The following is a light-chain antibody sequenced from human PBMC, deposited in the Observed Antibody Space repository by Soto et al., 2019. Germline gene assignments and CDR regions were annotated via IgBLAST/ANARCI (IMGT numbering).Light chain of an antibody. CDR2: DAS. CDR3: QQYGGFSRT. V-gene: IGKV1-5*01. CDR1: QSISNS. Sequence: DIPVTQSPSTLSASVGDRVTITCRASQSISNSLAWYHQKPGTAPKLLIYDASNLERGVPSRFSGSGSGTEFTLTISSLQPDDCATYYCQQYGGFSRTFGQGTKV. J-gene: IGKJ1*01.